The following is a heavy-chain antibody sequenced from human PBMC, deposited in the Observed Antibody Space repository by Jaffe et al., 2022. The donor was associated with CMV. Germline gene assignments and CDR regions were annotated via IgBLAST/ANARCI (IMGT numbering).Heavy chain of an antibody. V-gene: IGHV4-39*01. J-gene: IGHJ3*02. Sequence: QLQLQESGPGLVKPSETLSLTCTVSGGSISSSSYYWGWIRQPPGKGLEWIGSIYYSGSTYYNPSLKSRVTISVDTSKNQFSLKLSSVTAADTAVYYCARQEGCSSTSCYIVSAGGSSFDIWGQGTMVTVSS. CDR1: GGSISSSSYY. CDR3: ARQEGCSSTSCYIVSAGGSSFDI. CDR2: IYYSGST. D-gene: IGHD2-2*02.